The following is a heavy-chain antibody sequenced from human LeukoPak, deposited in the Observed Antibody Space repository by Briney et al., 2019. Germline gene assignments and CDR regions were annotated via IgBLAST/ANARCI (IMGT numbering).Heavy chain of an antibody. CDR1: GFTFSSYD. V-gene: IGHV3-23*01. CDR3: AKAGSGGVDYYGSGSYPNWFDP. CDR2: ISCSGGST. D-gene: IGHD3-10*01. J-gene: IGHJ5*02. Sequence: GGSLRLSCAASGFTFSSYDMIWVRQAPGKGLEWVSAISCSGGSTYYADSVKGRFTISRDNSKNTLYLQMNSLRAEDTDVYYGAKAGSGGVDYYGSGSYPNWFDPWGQGALVTVSS.